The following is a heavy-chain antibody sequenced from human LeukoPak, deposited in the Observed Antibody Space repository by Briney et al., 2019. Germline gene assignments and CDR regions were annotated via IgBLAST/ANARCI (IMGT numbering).Heavy chain of an antibody. J-gene: IGHJ4*02. CDR1: GFTFSTYR. Sequence: GGSLRLSCVGTGFTFSTYRMNWVRQAPGKGLEWVSSISSSSSYIYYADSVKGRITISRDNTKNSLYLQMNSLRVEDTAVYYCARDKDVYFDYWGQGTLVTVSS. V-gene: IGHV3-21*01. CDR3: ARDKDVYFDY. CDR2: ISSSSSYI.